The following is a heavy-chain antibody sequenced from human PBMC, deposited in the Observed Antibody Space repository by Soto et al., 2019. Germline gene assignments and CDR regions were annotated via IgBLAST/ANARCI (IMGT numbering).Heavy chain of an antibody. D-gene: IGHD3-16*02. J-gene: IGHJ4*02. CDR3: ARGVMITFGGVIVPYFDY. CDR1: GYTFTGYY. Sequence: GASVEVSCKASGYTFTGYYMHWVRQAPGQGLEWMGWINPNSGGTNYAQKFQGWVTMTRDTSISTAYMELSRLRSDDTAVYYCARGVMITFGGVIVPYFDYWGQGTLVTVSS. CDR2: INPNSGGT. V-gene: IGHV1-2*04.